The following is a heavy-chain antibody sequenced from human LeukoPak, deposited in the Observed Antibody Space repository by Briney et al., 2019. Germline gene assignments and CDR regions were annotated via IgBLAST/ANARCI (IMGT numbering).Heavy chain of an antibody. CDR3: ANLYRSGWYFDY. Sequence: RPGGSLRLSCAASGVTFSSYAMGWVRQAPGKGLEWVSAISGSGGSTYYADSVKGRFTISGDNSKNTVFLQMDSQRAEDTAIYYCANLYRSGWYFDYWGQGTLVTVSS. CDR1: GVTFSSYA. D-gene: IGHD6-19*01. J-gene: IGHJ4*02. V-gene: IGHV3-23*01. CDR2: ISGSGGST.